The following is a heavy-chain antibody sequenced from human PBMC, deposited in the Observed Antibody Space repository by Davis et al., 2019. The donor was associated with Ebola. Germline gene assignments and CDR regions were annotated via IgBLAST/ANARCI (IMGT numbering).Heavy chain of an antibody. D-gene: IGHD2-8*01. Sequence: ASVKVSCKASGYSFTDYYVYWVRQAPGQGLEWMGWINPKSGFTNYAQNFQGRVIMTRDTSISTAYMELSRLTSDDTAVYYCATTGHYSCTDGVCYTHAFHIWGQGTMVTVSS. J-gene: IGHJ3*02. V-gene: IGHV1-2*02. CDR3: ATTGHYSCTDGVCYTHAFHI. CDR1: GYSFTDYY. CDR2: INPKSGFT.